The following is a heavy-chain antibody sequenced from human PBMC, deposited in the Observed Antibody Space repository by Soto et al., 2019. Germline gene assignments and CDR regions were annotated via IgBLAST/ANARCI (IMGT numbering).Heavy chain of an antibody. CDR2: LSYDGTNE. Sequence: QVQLVESGGGVVQPGRSLRLSCVASGFTFSDYGMHWIRQAPGKGLEWVAVLSYDGTNEYYGDSVKGRFTISRDNSKNTVYLQMNSLRAEDTAVYYCAKWFGEPYYYYFFMDVWGKGTTVTVSS. CDR3: AKWFGEPYYYYFFMDV. D-gene: IGHD3-10*01. J-gene: IGHJ6*03. CDR1: GFTFSDYG. V-gene: IGHV3-33*06.